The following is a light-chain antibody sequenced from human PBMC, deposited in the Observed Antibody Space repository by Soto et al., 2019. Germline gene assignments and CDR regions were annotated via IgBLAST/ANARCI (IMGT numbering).Light chain of an antibody. CDR2: GAS. CDR3: LQDNSYPRT. J-gene: IGKJ1*01. CDR1: QGIRDE. V-gene: IGKV1-6*01. Sequence: AIQLTQSPSSLSASLGDRVSITCRASQGIRDELGWYQQRPRAAPKLLIYGASTLQTGVPSRFGGSGSGTDFTLTISSLQPEDFATYYCLQDNSYPRTFGQGTKVGL.